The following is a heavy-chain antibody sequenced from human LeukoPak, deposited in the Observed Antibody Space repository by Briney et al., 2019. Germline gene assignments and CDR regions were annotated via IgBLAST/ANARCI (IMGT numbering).Heavy chain of an antibody. CDR1: LFTFGYYA. D-gene: IGHD7-27*01. V-gene: IGHV3-49*04. J-gene: IGHJ4*02. Sequence: GESLRLSCTVSLFTFGYYAINWVRQAPGKVLEWVGFIRSKAFGETAEYAASVKGIFTISRDDSKSIAYLQMNSLKTEDTAVYYCTRDRGSSTLGDYWGQGTLVTVST. CDR2: IRSKAFGETA. CDR3: TRDRGSSTLGDY.